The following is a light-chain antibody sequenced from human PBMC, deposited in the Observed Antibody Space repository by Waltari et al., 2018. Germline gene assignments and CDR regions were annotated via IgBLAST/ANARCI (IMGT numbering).Light chain of an antibody. Sequence: EIVLTQSPGTLSLSPGERATLSCGASQSLSSSYLAWYRQKPGQSPRLLIYGASSRATGIPDRCTGSGSGTDFTLTISRLEPEDFAVYYCHQYGSSPTFGQGTRLEIK. V-gene: IGKV3-20*01. CDR1: QSLSSSY. J-gene: IGKJ5*01. CDR2: GAS. CDR3: HQYGSSPT.